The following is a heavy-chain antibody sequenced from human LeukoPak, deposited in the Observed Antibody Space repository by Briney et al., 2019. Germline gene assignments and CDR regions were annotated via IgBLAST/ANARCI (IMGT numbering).Heavy chain of an antibody. CDR3: ARDRSRYSSSWYVGHFDL. Sequence: TGGSLRLSCAASGFTFSSYAMHWVRQAPGKGLEWVAVISYDGSNKYYADSVKGRFTISRDNSKNTLYLQMNSLRAEDTAVYYCARDRSRYSSSWYVGHFDLWGRGTLVTVSS. CDR1: GFTFSSYA. V-gene: IGHV3-30*04. J-gene: IGHJ2*01. CDR2: ISYDGSNK. D-gene: IGHD6-13*01.